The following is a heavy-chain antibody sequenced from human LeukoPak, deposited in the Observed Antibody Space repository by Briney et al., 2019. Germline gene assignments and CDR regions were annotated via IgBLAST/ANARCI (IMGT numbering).Heavy chain of an antibody. CDR1: GYTFTGYY. V-gene: IGHV1-2*02. CDR3: ARGLGYSGYTFDY. J-gene: IGHJ4*02. Sequence: ASVKVSCKASGYTFTGYYMHWVRQAPGQGLEWMGWINPNSGGTNYAQKFQGRVTMTRNTSISTAYMELSSLRSEDTAVYYCARGLGYSGYTFDYWGQGTLVTVSS. CDR2: INPNSGGT. D-gene: IGHD5-12*01.